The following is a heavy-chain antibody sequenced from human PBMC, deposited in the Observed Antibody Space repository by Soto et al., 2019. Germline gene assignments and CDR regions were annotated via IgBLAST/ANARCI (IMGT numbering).Heavy chain of an antibody. CDR2: INHSGST. V-gene: IGHV4-34*01. J-gene: IGHJ6*02. CDR1: GGSFSGYY. D-gene: IGHD2-2*01. CDR3: ARIVVVPAATIYYYYGMDV. Sequence: SETLSLTCAVYGGSFSGYYWSWIRQPPGKGLEWIGEINHSGSTNYNPSLKSRVTISVDTSKNQFSLRLSSVTAADTAVYYCARIVVVPAATIYYYYGMDVWGQGTTVTVSS.